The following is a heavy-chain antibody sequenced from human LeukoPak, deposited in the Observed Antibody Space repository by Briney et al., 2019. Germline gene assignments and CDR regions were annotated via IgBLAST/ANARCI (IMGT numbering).Heavy chain of an antibody. D-gene: IGHD2-2*01. CDR2: IYTSGST. V-gene: IGHV4-61*02. CDR1: GGSISSGSYF. J-gene: IGHJ4*02. CDR3: ARHKVVRGRFAVGPAALLDY. Sequence: PSQTLSLTCTVSGGSISSGSYFWNWIRQPAGKELEWIGRIYTSGSTSYNPFLRSRVTISLDTSKNQFSLKLSSVTAADTAVYYCARHKVVRGRFAVGPAALLDYWGQGTLFAVSS.